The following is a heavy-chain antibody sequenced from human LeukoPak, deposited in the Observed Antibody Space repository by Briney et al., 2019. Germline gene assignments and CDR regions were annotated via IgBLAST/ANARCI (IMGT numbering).Heavy chain of an antibody. V-gene: IGHV4-34*01. D-gene: IGHD4-23*01. CDR3: ARGLCYGGNLGFQH. Sequence: PSETLSLTCGVSGGSFSGYLWSWLRQPPGKGLEWIGEINYNGEITNYNPSLKSRVTISVDTSRNQFSLKLSSVTAADTAVYYCARGLCYGGNLGFQHWGQGTLVTVSS. J-gene: IGHJ1*01. CDR1: GGSFSGYL. CDR2: INYNGEIT.